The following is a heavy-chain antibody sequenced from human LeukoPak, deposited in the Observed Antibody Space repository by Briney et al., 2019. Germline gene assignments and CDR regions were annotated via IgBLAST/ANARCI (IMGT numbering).Heavy chain of an antibody. CDR3: ASGPAAIPFDY. V-gene: IGHV1-46*01. CDR1: GYNFISYY. J-gene: IGHJ4*02. CDR2: INPSGGST. D-gene: IGHD2-2*02. Sequence: ASVKVSCKASGYNFISYYMHWVRQAPGQGLEWMGIINPSGGSTSYAQKFQDRVTMTTDTSTSTAYMELRSLRSDDTAVYYCASGPAAIPFDYWGQGTLATVSS.